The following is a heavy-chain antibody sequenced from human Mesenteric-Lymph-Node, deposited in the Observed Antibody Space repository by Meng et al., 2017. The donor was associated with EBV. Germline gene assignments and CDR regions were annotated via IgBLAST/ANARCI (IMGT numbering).Heavy chain of an antibody. V-gene: IGHV2-5*02. D-gene: IGHD1-7*01. CDR2: TSWDDDE. J-gene: IGHJ4*02. CDR1: GFSLFTTGVR. CDR3: ARQVGNYVGFDF. Sequence: TFKVSCPTVVKATPTLTLPCSVSGFSLFTTGVRCGWIRQPPGKALECLALTSWDDDERYSPSLKSRLTITKDTSRNQVVLTLTNMDPVDTGTYYCARQVGNYVGFDFWGPGTLVTVSS.